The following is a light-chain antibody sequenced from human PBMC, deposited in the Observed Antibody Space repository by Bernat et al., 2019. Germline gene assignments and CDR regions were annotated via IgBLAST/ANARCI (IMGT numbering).Light chain of an antibody. Sequence: QSVLTQPPSVSGAPGQRATIPCTGSSSNIGAGYDVHWYQQLPGRAPKLLMFGNNNRPSGVPDRFSGSTSGTSASLAITGLQAEDEAHYYCQSYDSSLSGSVFGGGTKLAVV. CDR2: GNN. CDR1: SSNIGAGYD. CDR3: QSYDSSLSGSV. V-gene: IGLV1-40*01. J-gene: IGLJ2*01.